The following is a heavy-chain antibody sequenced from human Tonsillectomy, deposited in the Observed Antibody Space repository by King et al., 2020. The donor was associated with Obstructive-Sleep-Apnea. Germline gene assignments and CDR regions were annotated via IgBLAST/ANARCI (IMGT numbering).Heavy chain of an antibody. CDR3: ARIPPGYSSSWYSGSYYYYGMDV. V-gene: IGHV2-70*01. CDR2: IDWDDDK. D-gene: IGHD6-13*01. CDR1: GFSLSTSGMC. Sequence: LTLKESGPALVKPTQTLTLTCTFSGFSLSTSGMCVSWIRQPPGKALEWLALIDWDDDKYYSTSLKTRLTISKDTSKNQVVLTMTNLDPVDTATYYCARIPPGYSSSWYSGSYYYYGMDVWGQGTTVTVSS. J-gene: IGHJ6*02.